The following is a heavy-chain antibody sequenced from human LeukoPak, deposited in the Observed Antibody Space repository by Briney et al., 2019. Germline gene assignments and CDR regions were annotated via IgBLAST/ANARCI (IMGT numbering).Heavy chain of an antibody. Sequence: NSSETLSLTCTVSGGSISSYYWSWIRQPPGKGLEWIGYIYYSGSTNYNPSLKSRVTISVDTSKNQFSLKLSSVTAADTAVYYCAREAVDTAMIYDYWGQGTLVTVSS. CDR1: GGSISSYY. CDR2: IYYSGST. V-gene: IGHV4-59*01. D-gene: IGHD5-18*01. J-gene: IGHJ4*02. CDR3: AREAVDTAMIYDY.